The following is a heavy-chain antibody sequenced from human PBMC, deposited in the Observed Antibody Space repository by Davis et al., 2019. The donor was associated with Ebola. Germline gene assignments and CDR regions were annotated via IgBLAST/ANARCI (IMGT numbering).Heavy chain of an antibody. CDR2: TSSSSDYI. V-gene: IGHV3-21*04. CDR1: GFTFSTYS. Sequence: GGSLRLSCAASGFTFSTYSMNWVRQAPGKGLEWVSSTSSSSDYIYYADSVKGRFTISRDNSKNTLYLQMNTLRAEDTALYYCVKHTRDYGYYRGASDYWGQGTLVTVSS. CDR3: VKHTRDYGYYRGASDY. D-gene: IGHD5-18*01. J-gene: IGHJ4*02.